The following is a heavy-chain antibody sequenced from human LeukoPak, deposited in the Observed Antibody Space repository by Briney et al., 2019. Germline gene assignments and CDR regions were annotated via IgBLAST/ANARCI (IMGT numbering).Heavy chain of an antibody. D-gene: IGHD1-26*01. V-gene: IGHV3-33*03. CDR3: ARRGSGTYNFDS. Sequence: GRSLRLSCASSGFTFSTYGMHWVRQGPGRGLEWVAIIWSDASEKYYGDSVKGRFTISRDNSNNTVSLQMNSLRAEDTAVYYCARRGSGTYNFDSWGQGTLVTVSS. CDR1: GFTFSTYG. CDR2: IWSDASEK. J-gene: IGHJ4*02.